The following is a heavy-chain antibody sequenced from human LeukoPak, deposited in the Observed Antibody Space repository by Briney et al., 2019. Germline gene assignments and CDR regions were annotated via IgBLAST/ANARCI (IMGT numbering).Heavy chain of an antibody. Sequence: ASVKVSCKASGYTFTCYYMHWVRQAPGQGLEWMGWINPNSGGTNYAQKFQGWVTMTRDTSISTAYMELSRLRSDDTAVYYCARDDGSGSYVWFDPWGQGTLVTVSS. CDR2: INPNSGGT. J-gene: IGHJ5*02. V-gene: IGHV1-2*04. CDR1: GYTFTCYY. D-gene: IGHD3-10*01. CDR3: ARDDGSGSYVWFDP.